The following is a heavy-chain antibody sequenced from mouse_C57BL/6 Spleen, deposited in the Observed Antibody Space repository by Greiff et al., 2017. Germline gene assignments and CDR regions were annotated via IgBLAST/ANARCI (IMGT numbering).Heavy chain of an antibody. CDR3: ARDFYWYFDY. CDR2: ISYDGSN. D-gene: IGHD2-1*01. J-gene: IGHJ2*01. Sequence: EVQLVESGPGLVKPSQSLSLTCSVTGYSITSGYYWNWIRQFPGNKLEWMGYISYDGSNNYNPSLKNRISITRDTSKNQFFLKLNSVTTEDTATYYCARDFYWYFDYWGQGTTLTVAS. CDR1: GYSITSGYY. V-gene: IGHV3-6*01.